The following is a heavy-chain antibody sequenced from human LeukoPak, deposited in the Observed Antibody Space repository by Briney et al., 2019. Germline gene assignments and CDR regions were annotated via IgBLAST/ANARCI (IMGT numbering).Heavy chain of an antibody. V-gene: IGHV4-34*01. D-gene: IGHD3-10*01. Sequence: SETLSLTCAVSGGPFSGYFWSWIRQSSGKGLEWIWEIHNSGTTNHNPSLNSRVTISEDTSKNQFYLNLSSVTAADTAVYYCARRYYYNLGSFPFDFWGQGTLVTVSS. CDR1: GGPFSGYF. J-gene: IGHJ4*02. CDR2: IHNSGTT. CDR3: ARRYYYNLGSFPFDF.